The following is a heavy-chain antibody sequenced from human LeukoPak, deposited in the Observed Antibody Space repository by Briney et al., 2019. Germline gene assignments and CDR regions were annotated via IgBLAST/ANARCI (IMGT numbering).Heavy chain of an antibody. D-gene: IGHD3-22*01. J-gene: IGHJ4*02. Sequence: ASVKVSCKASGYTFTSYYMHWVRQAPGQGLEWVGIINPSGGSTSYAQKFQGRVTMTRDTSTSTVYMELSSLRSEDTAVYYCAREFRSRITMIVVLTDPAPVDYWGQGTLVTVSS. CDR2: INPSGGST. CDR3: AREFRSRITMIVVLTDPAPVDY. CDR1: GYTFTSYY. V-gene: IGHV1-46*01.